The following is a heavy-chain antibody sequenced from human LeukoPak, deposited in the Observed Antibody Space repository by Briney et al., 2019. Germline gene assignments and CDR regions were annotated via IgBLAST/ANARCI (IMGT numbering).Heavy chain of an antibody. J-gene: IGHJ3*02. V-gene: IGHV3-30*04. CDR1: GFTFSSYA. D-gene: IGHD3-9*01. Sequence: PGGSLRLSCAASGFTFSSYAMHWVRQAPGKGLEWVAVISYDGSNKYYADSVKGRFTISRDNSKNTLYLQMNSLRAEDTAVYYCARERYSDWIAAFDIWGQGTMVTVSS. CDR2: ISYDGSNK. CDR3: ARERYSDWIAAFDI.